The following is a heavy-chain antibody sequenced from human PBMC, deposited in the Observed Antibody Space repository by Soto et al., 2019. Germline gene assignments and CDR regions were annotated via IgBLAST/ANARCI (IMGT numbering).Heavy chain of an antibody. CDR1: GYTISTYD. D-gene: IGHD5-12*01. J-gene: IGHJ5*02. CDR2: MSPASGDT. V-gene: IGHV1-8*01. Sequence: QVQLVQSGAEVKKPGASVKVSCKASGYTISTYDINWVRQAAGQGLEWMGRMSPASGDTGYAPSLQGRVATTNNISINTAYLELSGLTPEDTGLYYCARDIMAPWGQGTLVTVSS. CDR3: ARDIMAP.